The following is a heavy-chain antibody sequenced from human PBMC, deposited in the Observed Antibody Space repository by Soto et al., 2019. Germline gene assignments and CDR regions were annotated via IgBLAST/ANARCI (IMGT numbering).Heavy chain of an antibody. CDR2: ISGQNGDT. J-gene: IGHJ4*02. Sequence: QVQLVQSEAIMKKPGASVKVSCKASGYTFSKHGISWVRQAPGQGLEWMGWISGQNGDTKYAQKMEGRITLTTDTSTRSFYIEFRRLTSDDTAVYYCARDLEIIPGANELFDFWGRGTMVTVSS. CDR1: GYTFSKHG. D-gene: IGHD6-25*01. CDR3: ARDLEIIPGANELFDF. V-gene: IGHV1-18*01.